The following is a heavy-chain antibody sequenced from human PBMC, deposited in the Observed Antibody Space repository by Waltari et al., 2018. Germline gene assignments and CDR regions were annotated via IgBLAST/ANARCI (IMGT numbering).Heavy chain of an antibody. CDR1: GFTFSSYA. D-gene: IGHD4-17*01. J-gene: IGHJ4*02. CDR3: AKAVSGSTTPYLFDY. V-gene: IGHV3-23*01. Sequence: EVQLLESGGGLVQPGGSLRLSCAASGFTFSSYAMSWVRQAPGKGLEWVPAIRGSGGRTYCAGSWKGRFTSSRDNSKNTLYLQMNSLRAEDTAVYYCAKAVSGSTTPYLFDYWGQGTLVTVSS. CDR2: IRGSGGRT.